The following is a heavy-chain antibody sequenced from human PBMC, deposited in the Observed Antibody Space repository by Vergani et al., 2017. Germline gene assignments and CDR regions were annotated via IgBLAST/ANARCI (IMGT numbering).Heavy chain of an antibody. J-gene: IGHJ6*03. CDR2: ISGSGVSA. CDR3: AKDPRLKEDYYYYYMDV. CDR1: EFTFSNYA. V-gene: IGHV3-23*01. Sequence: EVQLLESGGDLVQPGGSLRLSCAASEFTFSNYAMNWVRQAPGKGLEWVSGISGSGVSAYYTDSVKGRFTISRDNSKNTLYLYMNSLRADDTAVYYCAKDPRLKEDYYYYYMDVWGKGTTVTVSS.